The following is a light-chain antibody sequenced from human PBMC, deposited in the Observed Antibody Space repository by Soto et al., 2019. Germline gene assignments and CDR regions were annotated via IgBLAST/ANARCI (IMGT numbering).Light chain of an antibody. CDR1: QSVGSN. CDR2: GAS. Sequence: EIVMTQSPATLSVSQGERATLSCRASQSVGSNLAWYQQKPGQAPRLLIYGASTRATGIPARFSGSGSGTEFTLTISSLQSEDFAVYYGQQYNNWPPISFGQGTRLEIK. V-gene: IGKV3-15*01. J-gene: IGKJ5*01. CDR3: QQYNNWPPIS.